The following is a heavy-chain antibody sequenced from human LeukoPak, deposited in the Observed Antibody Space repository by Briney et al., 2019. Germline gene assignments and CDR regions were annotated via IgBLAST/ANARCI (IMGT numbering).Heavy chain of an antibody. CDR2: IKYDASST. CDR3: ARGATYAYYQDY. Sequence: GGSLRLSCAASGFTFSTYGMHWVRQAPGKGLVWVSRIKYDASSTSYADSVKGRFTISRDNAKNTLYLQMNSLRAEDTAVYYCARGATYAYYQDYWGQGTLVTVSS. V-gene: IGHV3-74*01. CDR1: GFTFSTYG. D-gene: IGHD1-26*01. J-gene: IGHJ4*02.